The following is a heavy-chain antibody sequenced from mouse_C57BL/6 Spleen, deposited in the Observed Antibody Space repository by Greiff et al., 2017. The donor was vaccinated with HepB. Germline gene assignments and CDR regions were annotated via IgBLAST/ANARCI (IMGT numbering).Heavy chain of an antibody. J-gene: IGHJ4*01. V-gene: IGHV1-4*01. CDR3: ARAYYSNYEGAMDY. CDR2: INPSSGYT. D-gene: IGHD2-5*01. Sequence: VKLQESGAELARPGASVKMSCKASGYTFTSYTMHWVKQRPGQGLEWIGYINPSSGYTKYNQKFKDKATLTADKSSSTAYMQLSSLTSEDSAVYYCARAYYSNYEGAMDYWGQGTSVTVSS. CDR1: GYTFTSYT.